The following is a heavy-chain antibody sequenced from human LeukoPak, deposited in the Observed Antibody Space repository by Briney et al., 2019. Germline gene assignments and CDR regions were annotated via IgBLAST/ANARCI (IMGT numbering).Heavy chain of an antibody. J-gene: IGHJ4*02. CDR1: GYTLTELS. V-gene: IGHV1-24*01. Sequence: ASVKVSCKVSGYTLTELSMHWVRQAPGKGLEWMGGFDPEDGETIYAQKFQGRVTMTEDTSTDTAYMGLSSLRSEDTAVYYCATDLSSGWGPPGDYWGQGTLVTVSS. D-gene: IGHD6-19*01. CDR2: FDPEDGET. CDR3: ATDLSSGWGPPGDY.